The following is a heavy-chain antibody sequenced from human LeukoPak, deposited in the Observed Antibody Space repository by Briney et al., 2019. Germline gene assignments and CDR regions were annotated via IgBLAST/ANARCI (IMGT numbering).Heavy chain of an antibody. J-gene: IGHJ4*02. V-gene: IGHV4-34*01. CDR1: GGSFSGYY. D-gene: IGHD4-17*01. CDR2: INHSGST. Sequence: SETLSLTCAVYGGSFSGYYWSWIRQPPGKGLEWIGEINHSGSTNYNPSLKSRVTISVDTSKNRFSLKLSSVTAADTAVYYCARAGDGEIFDYWGQGTLVTVSS. CDR3: ARAGDGEIFDY.